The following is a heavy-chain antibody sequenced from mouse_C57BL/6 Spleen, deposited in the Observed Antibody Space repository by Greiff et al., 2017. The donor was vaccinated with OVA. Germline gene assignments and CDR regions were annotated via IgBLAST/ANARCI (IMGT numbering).Heavy chain of an antibody. V-gene: IGHV8-12*01. CDR2: IYWDDDK. CDR3: ARRLDYYGFDY. J-gene: IGHJ2*01. CDR1: GFSLSTSGMG. Sequence: QVTLKVSGPGILQSSQTLSLTCSFSGFSLSTSGMGVSWIRQPSGKGLEWLAHIYWDDDKRYNPSLKSRLTISKDTSRNQVFLKITSVDTADTATYYCARRLDYYGFDYWGQGTTLTVSS. D-gene: IGHD1-1*01.